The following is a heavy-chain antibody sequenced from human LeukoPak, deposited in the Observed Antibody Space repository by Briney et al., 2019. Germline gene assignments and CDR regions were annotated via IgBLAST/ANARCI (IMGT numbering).Heavy chain of an antibody. V-gene: IGHV3-74*01. J-gene: IGHJ4*02. D-gene: IGHD3-9*01. CDR2: INSDGSST. Sequence: GGSLRLSCAASGFTFSSYWMHWVRQAPGEGLVWVSRINSDGSSTTYADSVKGRFTISRDNSKNTLYLQMNSLRAEDTAVYYCAKDRRRYFDWLAGFDYWGQGTLVTVSS. CDR3: AKDRRRYFDWLAGFDY. CDR1: GFTFSSYW.